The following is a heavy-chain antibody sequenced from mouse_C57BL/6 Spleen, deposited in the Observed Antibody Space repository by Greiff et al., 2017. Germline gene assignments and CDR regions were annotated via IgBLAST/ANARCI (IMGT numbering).Heavy chain of an antibody. V-gene: IGHV1-53*01. J-gene: IGHJ1*03. Sequence: VQLQQPGTELVKPGASGYTFTSYWMHWVKQRPGQGLEWIGNINPSNGGTNYNEKFKSKATLTVDKSSSTAYMQLSSLTSEDSAVYYCARSAIYYGNYVGYCDVWGTGTTVTVSS. CDR1: GYTFTSYW. D-gene: IGHD2-1*01. CDR2: INPSNGGT. CDR3: ARSAIYYGNYVGYCDV.